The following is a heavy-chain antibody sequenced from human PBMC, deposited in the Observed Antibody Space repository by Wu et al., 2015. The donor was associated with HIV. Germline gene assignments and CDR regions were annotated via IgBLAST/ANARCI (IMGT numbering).Heavy chain of an antibody. Sequence: QVQLVQSGAEVKKPGASVKVSCKASGYTFTGYYMHWVRQAPGQGLEWMGWINPNSGGTNYAQKFQGRVTMTRDTSISTAYMELSRLRSDDTAVYYCARDENCSSTSCPFGYWGQGTLVHRLL. CDR2: INPNSGGT. V-gene: IGHV1-2*02. J-gene: IGHJ4*02. CDR1: GYTFTGYY. D-gene: IGHD2-2*01. CDR3: ARDENCSSTSCPFGY.